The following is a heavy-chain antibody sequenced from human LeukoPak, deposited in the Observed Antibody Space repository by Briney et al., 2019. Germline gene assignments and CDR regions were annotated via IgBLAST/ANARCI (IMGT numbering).Heavy chain of an antibody. J-gene: IGHJ5*02. D-gene: IGHD2-15*01. CDR3: ARRIVVVVAATTYNWFDP. Sequence: PSETLSLTCAVYGGSFSGYYWSWIRQPPGKGLEWIGYIYHSGSTYYNPSLKSQVTISVDRSKNQFSLKLSSVTAADTAVYYCARRIVVVVAATTYNWFDPWGQGTLVTVSS. CDR1: GGSFSGYY. CDR2: IYHSGST. V-gene: IGHV4-34*01.